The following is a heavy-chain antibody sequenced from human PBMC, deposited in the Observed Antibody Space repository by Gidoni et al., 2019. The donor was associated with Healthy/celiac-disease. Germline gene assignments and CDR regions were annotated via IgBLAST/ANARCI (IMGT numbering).Heavy chain of an antibody. CDR2: IYSGGST. D-gene: IGHD3-22*01. J-gene: IGHJ6*02. CDR3: GKSKYYYDSSGWPYYGMDV. V-gene: IGHV3-53*01. CDR1: GFTVSSNY. Sequence: EVQLVESGGGLIQTGGSLRLSCAASGFTVSSNYMSWVRQAPGKGLEWVSVIYSGGSTYYADSVKGRFTISRDNSKNTLYLQMNSLRAEDTAVYYCGKSKYYYDSSGWPYYGMDVWGQGTTVTVSS.